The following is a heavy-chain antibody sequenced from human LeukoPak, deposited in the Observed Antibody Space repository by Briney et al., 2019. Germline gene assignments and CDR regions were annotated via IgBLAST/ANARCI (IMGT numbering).Heavy chain of an antibody. CDR2: IRSKANSYAT. Sequence: GGSLKLSCEASGLTFSGSAMHWVRQASGKGLEWVGRIRSKANSYATAYGAPVKGRFTISRDDSKNTAYLQMNSLKTEDTAIYYCARPTDSGYYMNWGQGTLVTVSS. CDR1: GLTFSGSA. V-gene: IGHV3-73*01. CDR3: ARPTDSGYYMN. J-gene: IGHJ4*02. D-gene: IGHD3-3*01.